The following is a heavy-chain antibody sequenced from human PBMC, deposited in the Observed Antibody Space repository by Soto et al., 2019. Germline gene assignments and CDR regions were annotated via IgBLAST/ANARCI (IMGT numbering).Heavy chain of an antibody. Sequence: QVPLVESGGGVVQPGRSLRLSCAASGFTFSSHGMHWVRQAPGKGLEWVAVIWYDGSNKYYADSVKGRFTISRDNSKNTLYLQMNSLRVDDTAVYYCMRWGDNRAFEYWGQGTLVTVSS. CDR2: IWYDGSNK. J-gene: IGHJ4*02. V-gene: IGHV3-33*01. CDR1: GFTFSSHG. CDR3: MRWGDNRAFEY. D-gene: IGHD3-16*01.